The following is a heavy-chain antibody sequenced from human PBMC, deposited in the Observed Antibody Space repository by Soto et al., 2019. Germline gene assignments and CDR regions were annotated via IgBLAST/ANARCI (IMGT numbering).Heavy chain of an antibody. D-gene: IGHD4-4*01. CDR2: IKSDESEK. CDR3: VRGGSNYAS. Sequence: EVQLVESGGGLVQPGGSLRLSCTASGFTFSESWMTWVRQAPGKGLEWVARIKSDESEKKYADSVKGRFSISRDNAKNSMYLQMDSLRGEDTAVYYCVRGGSNYASWGQGTLVTVSS. CDR1: GFTFSESW. V-gene: IGHV3-7*01. J-gene: IGHJ5*02.